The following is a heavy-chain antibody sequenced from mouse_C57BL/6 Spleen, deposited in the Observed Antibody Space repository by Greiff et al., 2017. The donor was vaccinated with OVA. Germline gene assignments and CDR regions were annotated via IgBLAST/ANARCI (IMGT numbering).Heavy chain of an antibody. D-gene: IGHD2-1*01. CDR3: TRGNYGNYAYFDY. CDR2: IDPETGGT. CDR1: GYTFTDYE. Sequence: QVQLQQSGAELVRPGASVTLSCKASGYTFTDYEMHWVKQTPVHGLEWIGAIDPETGGTAYNQKFKGKAILTADKSSSTAYMELRILTSEYSAVYYCTRGNYGNYAYFDYWGQGTTLTVSS. J-gene: IGHJ2*01. V-gene: IGHV1-15*01.